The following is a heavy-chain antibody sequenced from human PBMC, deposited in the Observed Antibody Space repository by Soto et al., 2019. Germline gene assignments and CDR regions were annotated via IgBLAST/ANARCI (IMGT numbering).Heavy chain of an antibody. CDR3: ARDSGSYTIPNNWFDP. Sequence: GGSLRLSCAASGFTFSDYYMSWIRQAPGKGLEWVSYISSSSSYTNYADSVKGRFTISRDNAKNSLYLQMNSLRAEDTAVYYCARDSGSYTIPNNWFDPWGQGTLVTVS. J-gene: IGHJ5*02. CDR2: ISSSSSYT. D-gene: IGHD1-26*01. V-gene: IGHV3-11*06. CDR1: GFTFSDYY.